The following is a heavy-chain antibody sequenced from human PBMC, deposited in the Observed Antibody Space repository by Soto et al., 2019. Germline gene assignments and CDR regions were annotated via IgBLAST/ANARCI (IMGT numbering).Heavy chain of an antibody. V-gene: IGHV3-66*01. Sequence: EVQLVESGGGLVQPGGSLRLSCAASGFTVSRNYVSWVRQAPGKALEWVSVIYSGGNTYYADSVKGRFTISRDNSKNTVCLQLNSPRAEDTAVYYCAVLWFGEPARFDYWGQGTLVTVSS. CDR1: GFTVSRNY. J-gene: IGHJ4*02. D-gene: IGHD3-10*01. CDR2: IYSGGNT. CDR3: AVLWFGEPARFDY.